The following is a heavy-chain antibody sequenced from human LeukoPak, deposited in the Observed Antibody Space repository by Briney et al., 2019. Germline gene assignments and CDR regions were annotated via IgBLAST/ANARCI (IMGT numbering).Heavy chain of an antibody. CDR1: GFTFSSYW. D-gene: IGHD3-22*01. J-gene: IGHJ4*02. CDR2: IKQDGSEK. Sequence: PGGSLRLSCAASGFTFSSYWMSWVRQAPGKGLEWVANIKQDGSEKYYVDSVKGRFTISRDNAKNSLYLQMNSLGAEDTAVYYCARRERYYYDSSGYYYPRPFDYWGQGTLVTVSS. V-gene: IGHV3-7*01. CDR3: ARRERYYYDSSGYYYPRPFDY.